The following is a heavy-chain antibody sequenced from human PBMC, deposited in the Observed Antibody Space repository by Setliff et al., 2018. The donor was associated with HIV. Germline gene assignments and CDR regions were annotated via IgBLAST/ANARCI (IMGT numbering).Heavy chain of an antibody. V-gene: IGHV1-69*10. CDR2: IIPIFGGST. CDR1: GGTFSSYG. D-gene: IGHD6-13*01. CDR3: ARFSSSWPYYFDY. J-gene: IGHJ4*02. Sequence: GASVKVSCKASGGTFSSYGISWVRQAPGQGLEWMGGIIPIFGGSTGYAQKFQGRVTMTRDTSTSTAYMELRSLRSDDTAVYYCARFSSSWPYYFDYWGQGMLVTVSS.